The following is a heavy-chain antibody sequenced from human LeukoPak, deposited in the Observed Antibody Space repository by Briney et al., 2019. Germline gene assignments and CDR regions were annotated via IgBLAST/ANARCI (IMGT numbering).Heavy chain of an antibody. CDR2: IYTSGST. D-gene: IGHD3-10*01. V-gene: IGHV4-61*02. CDR3: ARDGSGRYNWFDP. Sequence: SETLSLTCTVSGGSISSSSYYWSWIWQPAGKGLEWIGRIYTSGSTNYNPSLKSRVTISVDTSKNQFSLKLSSVTAADTAVYYCARDGSGRYNWFDPWGQGTLVTVSS. J-gene: IGHJ5*02. CDR1: GGSISSSSYY.